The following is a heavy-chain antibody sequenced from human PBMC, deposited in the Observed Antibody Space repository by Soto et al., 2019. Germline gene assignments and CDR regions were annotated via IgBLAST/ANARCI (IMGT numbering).Heavy chain of an antibody. V-gene: IGHV1-69*13. CDR3: ARVYYSSSWYNWFDP. J-gene: IGHJ5*02. CDR1: GGTFSSYA. D-gene: IGHD6-13*01. CDR2: IIPIFGTA. Sequence: ASVKVSCKASGGTFSSYAISWERQAPGQGLEWMGGIIPIFGTANYAQKFQGRVTITADESTSTAYMELSSLRSEDTAVYYCARVYYSSSWYNWFDPWGQGSLVTVSS.